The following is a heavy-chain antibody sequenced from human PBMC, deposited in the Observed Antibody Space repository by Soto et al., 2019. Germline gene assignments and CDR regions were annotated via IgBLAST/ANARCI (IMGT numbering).Heavy chain of an antibody. CDR1: GYTFTSYA. V-gene: IGHV1-3*01. D-gene: IGHD3-9*01. CDR2: INAGNGNT. Sequence: ASVKVSCKAFGYTFTSYAMHWVRQAPGQRLEWMGWINAGNGNTKYSQKFQGRVTITRDTSASTAYMELSSLRSEDTAVYYCARDGKSDWSLRYYYGMDVWGQGTTVTVSS. CDR3: ARDGKSDWSLRYYYGMDV. J-gene: IGHJ6*02.